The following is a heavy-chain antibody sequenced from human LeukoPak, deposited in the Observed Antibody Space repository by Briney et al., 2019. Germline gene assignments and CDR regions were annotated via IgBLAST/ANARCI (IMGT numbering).Heavy chain of an antibody. CDR3: VRSSASSGPNCFDP. D-gene: IGHD3-10*01. V-gene: IGHV3-64D*09. J-gene: IGHJ5*02. CDR1: GFTFSTYA. CDR2: ISSDGDST. Sequence: GGSLRLSCSASGFTFSTYAMHWVRQAPGKGLEYVAAISSDGDSTYNADSVKGRFTISRDNSKNTLYLQMSSLRTEDTAVYYCVRSSASSGPNCFDPWGQGTLVTVSS.